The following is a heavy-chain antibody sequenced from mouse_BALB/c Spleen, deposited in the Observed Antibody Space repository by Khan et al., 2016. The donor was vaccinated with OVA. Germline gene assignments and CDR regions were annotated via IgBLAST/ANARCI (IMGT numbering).Heavy chain of an antibody. CDR1: GYSITSGYA. D-gene: IGHD1-1*01. CDR3: ARKNYYGYAMDY. CDR2: ISYSGST. V-gene: IGHV3-2*02. Sequence: QLEESGPGLVKPSQSPSLTCTVTGYSITSGYAWNWIRQFPGNKLEWMGYISYSGSTSYNPSLRSRISITRDTSKNQFFLQLNSVTTEDTATYYCARKNYYGYAMDYWGQGTSVTVSS. J-gene: IGHJ4*01.